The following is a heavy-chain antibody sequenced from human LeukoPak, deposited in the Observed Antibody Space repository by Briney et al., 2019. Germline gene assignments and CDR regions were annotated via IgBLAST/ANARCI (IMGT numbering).Heavy chain of an antibody. V-gene: IGHV4-34*01. CDR2: INHSGST. CDR3: ASTQPFRITMVRGVNGHYGMDV. CDR1: GGSFSGYY. J-gene: IGHJ6*02. Sequence: PSETLSLTCAVYGGSFSGYYWSWIRQPPGKGLEWIGEINHSGSTNYNPSLKSRVTISVDTSKNQFSLKLSSVTAADTAVYYCASTQPFRITMVRGVNGHYGMDVWGQGTTVTVSS. D-gene: IGHD3-10*01.